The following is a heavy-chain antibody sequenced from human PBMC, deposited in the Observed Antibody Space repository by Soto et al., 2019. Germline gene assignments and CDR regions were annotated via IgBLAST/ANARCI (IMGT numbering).Heavy chain of an antibody. V-gene: IGHV5-51*01. CDR1: GYPFTTYW. J-gene: IGHJ4*02. CDR3: SRVHGSGRRIDY. D-gene: IGHD3-10*01. Sequence: GESLKISCQVSGYPFTTYWIGWVRQMPGKGLEWMGKIFPPDSDTRYSPSFQGQVTMSVDKSTSTAYLQWSSLKASDTAMYYCSRVHGSGRRIDYWGQGTLVTVSS. CDR2: IFPPDSDT.